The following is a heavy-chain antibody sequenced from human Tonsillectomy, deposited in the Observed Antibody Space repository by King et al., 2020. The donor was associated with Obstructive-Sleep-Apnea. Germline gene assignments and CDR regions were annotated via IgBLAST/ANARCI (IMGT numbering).Heavy chain of an antibody. D-gene: IGHD3-22*01. Sequence: QLVQSGGGVVQPGGSLRLSCAASGFTFSNYGMHWVRQAPGKGLEWVAFIRYDGSNKYYADSVKGRFTISRDNSKNTLYLQMNSLRAEDTAVYYCAKDGKNSSGYYLDYWGQGTLVTVSS. CDR1: GFTFSNYG. V-gene: IGHV3-30*02. CDR2: IRYDGSNK. J-gene: IGHJ4*02. CDR3: AKDGKNSSGYYLDY.